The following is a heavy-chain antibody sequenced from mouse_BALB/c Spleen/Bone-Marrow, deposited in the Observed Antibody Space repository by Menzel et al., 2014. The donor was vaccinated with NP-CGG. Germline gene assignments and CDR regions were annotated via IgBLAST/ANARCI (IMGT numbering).Heavy chain of an antibody. J-gene: IGHJ2*01. V-gene: IGHV3-2*02. CDR2: IRYSGGT. D-gene: IGHD1-1*01. CDR3: ARKVVRSYFDY. Sequence: EVKLMESGPGLVKPSQSLSLTCTVTGYSITSDYAWNWIRQFPGNKLEWMGFIRYSGGTSYNPSLKSRISITRDTSKNQFFLQSNSVTTEDTATYYCARKVVRSYFDYWGQGTTLTVSS. CDR1: GYSITSDYA.